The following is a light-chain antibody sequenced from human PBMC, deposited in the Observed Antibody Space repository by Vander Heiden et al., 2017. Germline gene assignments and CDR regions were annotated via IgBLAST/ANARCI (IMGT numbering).Light chain of an antibody. CDR3: QVWDSTGDHPV. Sequence: SYVLTQQPSTSVAPGQPAGISCWGNNIEAKSVHWYQQKPGQAPVLVVRDDRTRPSGIPERFSGSNSGNTATLNIGRVEAGDEADYYCQVWDSTGDHPVFGGGTKLTVL. CDR2: DDR. CDR1: NIEAKS. J-gene: IGLJ2*01. V-gene: IGLV3-21*02.